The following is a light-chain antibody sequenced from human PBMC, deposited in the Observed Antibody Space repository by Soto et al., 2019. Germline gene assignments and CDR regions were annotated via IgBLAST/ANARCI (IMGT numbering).Light chain of an antibody. J-gene: IGLJ1*01. Sequence: QAVVTQPPSASGSPGQSVTISCTGTGSDVGGYNFVSWYQHHPGKAPKLMIYEVTRRPSGVPDRFSGSKSGNTASLTVSGLLAEDEADYYCASYAGGNQVFGTGTKLTVL. CDR3: ASYAGGNQV. CDR2: EVT. V-gene: IGLV2-8*01. CDR1: GSDVGGYNF.